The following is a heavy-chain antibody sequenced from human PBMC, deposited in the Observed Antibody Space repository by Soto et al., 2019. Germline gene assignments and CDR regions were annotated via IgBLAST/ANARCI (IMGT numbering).Heavy chain of an antibody. CDR1: GYTFTSYA. CDR2: MNPNSGNT. Sequence: QVQLVQSGAEVKKPGASVKVSCKASGYTFTSYAINWVRQATGQGLEWMGWMNPNSGNTGYAQKFQGRVTMTRNPSRSTAFMEPSSLRSEDTAVYYWARVDDGFGALAMDVWGQGTTVTVSS. CDR3: ARVDDGFGALAMDV. V-gene: IGHV1-8*01. D-gene: IGHD3-10*01. J-gene: IGHJ6*02.